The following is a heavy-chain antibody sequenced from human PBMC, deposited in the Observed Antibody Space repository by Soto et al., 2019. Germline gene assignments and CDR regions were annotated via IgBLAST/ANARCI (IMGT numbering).Heavy chain of an antibody. CDR2: IITMFGTT. CDR3: ARASGSSWYNWFDP. Sequence: QVQLVQSGAEVKKPGPSVKVSCKASGGTFSSYAISWVRQAPGQGLEYMGGIITMFGTTNYAQKFRGRVTITADESTSTAYMELSSLRSDDTAVYYCARASGSSWYNWFDPWGQGTLVTVSS. V-gene: IGHV1-69*01. D-gene: IGHD6-13*01. CDR1: GGTFSSYA. J-gene: IGHJ5*02.